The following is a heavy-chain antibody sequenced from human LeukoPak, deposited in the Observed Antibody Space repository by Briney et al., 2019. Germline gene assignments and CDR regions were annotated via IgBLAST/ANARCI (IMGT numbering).Heavy chain of an antibody. CDR2: INTDGSST. D-gene: IGHD3-22*01. J-gene: IGHJ4*02. CDR1: GFTFSSYW. V-gene: IGHV3-74*01. CDR3: ASYYGDYGY. Sequence: GGSLRLSCAASGFTFSSYWMHWVRQAPGKGLVWVSRINTDGSSTSYADSVKGRFPISRDNAKNTLYLQMNSLRAEDTAVYYCASYYGDYGYWGQGTLVTVSS.